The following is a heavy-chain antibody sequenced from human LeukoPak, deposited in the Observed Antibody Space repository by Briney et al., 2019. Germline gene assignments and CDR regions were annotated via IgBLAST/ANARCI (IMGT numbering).Heavy chain of an antibody. D-gene: IGHD2-2*01. CDR1: EFTFSNAW. V-gene: IGHV3-15*01. J-gene: IGHJ6*03. Sequence: GGSLRLSCAASEFTFSNAWMSRVRQAPGKGLEWVGRIKSKTDGGTTDYAAPVKGRFTISRDDSKNMLYLQMNSLKTEDTAVYYCITDPGLYCSSTSCYAVAHYYYMDVWGKGTTVTISS. CDR3: ITDPGLYCSSTSCYAVAHYYYMDV. CDR2: IKSKTDGGTT.